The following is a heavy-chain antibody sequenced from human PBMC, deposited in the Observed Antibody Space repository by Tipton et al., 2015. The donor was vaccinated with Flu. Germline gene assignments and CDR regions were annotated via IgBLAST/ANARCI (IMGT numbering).Heavy chain of an antibody. CDR3: ARSPIVGIVDY. CDR1: GFTVSSNY. Sequence: SLRLSCAASGFTVSSNYMSWVRQAPGKGLEWVSVIYSGGSTYYADSVKGRFTISRDNSKNTLYLQMNSLRAEDTAAYYCARSPIVGIVDYWGQGTLVTVSS. CDR2: IYSGGST. J-gene: IGHJ4*02. D-gene: IGHD1-26*01. V-gene: IGHV3-53*01.